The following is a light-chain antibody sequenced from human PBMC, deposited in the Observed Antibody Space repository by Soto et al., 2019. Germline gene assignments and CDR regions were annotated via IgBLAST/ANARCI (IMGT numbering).Light chain of an antibody. Sequence: DIQMTQSPSTLSASVFYIVTITFRSSQSINRCLAWYQQKPGQAPKLLIYDASSLQSGVPSRFSGSGSGTDFALTISSLQPEDFATYYCQKGYSTPRTFGQGTRLEIK. V-gene: IGKV1-5*01. J-gene: IGKJ5*01. CDR2: DAS. CDR3: QKGYSTPRT. CDR1: QSINRC.